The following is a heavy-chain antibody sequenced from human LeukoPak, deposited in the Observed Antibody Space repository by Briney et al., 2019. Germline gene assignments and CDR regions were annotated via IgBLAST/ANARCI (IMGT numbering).Heavy chain of an antibody. CDR3: AGQANNWFDP. CDR2: LKFDGTIT. Sequence: PGGSLRLSCAASGFTFSSYWMHWVRQAPGKGLVWVSRLKFDGTITQYADSVKGRFTVSRDNAKNTLYLQMDSLRAEDTAVYYCAGQANNWFDPRGQGTLVTVSS. J-gene: IGHJ5*02. CDR1: GFTFSSYW. V-gene: IGHV3-74*03.